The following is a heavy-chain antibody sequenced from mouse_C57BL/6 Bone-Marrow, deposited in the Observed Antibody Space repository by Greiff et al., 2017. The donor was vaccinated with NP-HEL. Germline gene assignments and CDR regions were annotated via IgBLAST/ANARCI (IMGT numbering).Heavy chain of an antibody. CDR1: GYAFSSYW. CDR3: AREDYDYDGSFDY. CDR2: IYPGDGDT. D-gene: IGHD2-4*01. J-gene: IGHJ2*01. Sequence: QVQLQQSGAELVKPGASVKISCKASGYAFSSYWMNWVKQRPGKGLEWIGQIYPGDGDTNYIGKFKGKATLTADKSSSPAYMQLSSLTSEDSAVYFCAREDYDYDGSFDYWGQGTTLTVSS. V-gene: IGHV1-80*01.